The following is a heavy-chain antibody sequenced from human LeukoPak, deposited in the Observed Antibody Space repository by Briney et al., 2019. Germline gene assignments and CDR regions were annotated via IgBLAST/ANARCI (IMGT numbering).Heavy chain of an antibody. CDR2: LSYDGSNE. CDR1: GFTFDNYA. J-gene: IGHJ4*02. Sequence: GGSLRLSCAASGFTFDNYAMTWVRQAPGKGLEWVALLSYDGSNECYADSVKGRFTISRDNSKNTLYLQMNSLRAEDTAVYYCARGRGSYSADYWGQGTLVTVSS. V-gene: IGHV3-30-3*01. D-gene: IGHD1-26*01. CDR3: ARGRGSYSADY.